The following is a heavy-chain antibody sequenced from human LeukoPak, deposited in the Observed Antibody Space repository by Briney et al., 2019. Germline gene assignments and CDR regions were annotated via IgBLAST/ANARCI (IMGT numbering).Heavy chain of an antibody. CDR3: AKDPNSSGYRHLDY. CDR1: GFTFSNSG. V-gene: IGHV3-30*18. CDR2: ISYDETSK. Sequence: GGSLRLSCVASGFTFSNSGMHWVRQTPGKGLEWVAVISYDETSKNYADSVKGRFTVSRDNSNNTLYLQMSNLRAEDTAVYYCAKDPNSSGYRHLDYWGQGTLVTVSS. D-gene: IGHD3-22*01. J-gene: IGHJ4*02.